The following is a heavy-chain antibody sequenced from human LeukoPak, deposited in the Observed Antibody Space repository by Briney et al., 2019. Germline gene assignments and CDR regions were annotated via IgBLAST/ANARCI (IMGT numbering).Heavy chain of an antibody. Sequence: SETLSLTCFVSGGSISSYYWSWIRQPPEKGLEWIGYIDDSGSTNYNPSLKSRITIPIDTSRNQFSLRLSSVTAADTAVYYCARVGDFSLEKWGRGTLVTVSS. D-gene: IGHD3-3*01. CDR3: ARVGDFSLEK. CDR2: IDDSGST. J-gene: IGHJ4*02. V-gene: IGHV4-59*12. CDR1: GGSISSYY.